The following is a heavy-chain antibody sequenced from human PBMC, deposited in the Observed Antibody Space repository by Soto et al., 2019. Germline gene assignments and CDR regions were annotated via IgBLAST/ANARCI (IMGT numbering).Heavy chain of an antibody. Sequence: EVQLVQSGAEVKKPGESLRISCKGSGYSFTSYWISWVRQMPGKGLEWMGRIDPSDSYTNYSPSFQGHVTISADKSISTAYLQWSSLKASDTAMYYCARQSRITIFGVVKRGMDVWGQGTTVTVSS. D-gene: IGHD3-3*01. J-gene: IGHJ6*02. CDR3: ARQSRITIFGVVKRGMDV. CDR2: IDPSDSYT. V-gene: IGHV5-10-1*03. CDR1: GYSFTSYW.